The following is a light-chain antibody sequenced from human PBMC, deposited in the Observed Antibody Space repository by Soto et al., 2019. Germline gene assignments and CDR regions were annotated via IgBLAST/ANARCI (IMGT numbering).Light chain of an antibody. J-gene: IGKJ1*01. Sequence: EIVMTQSPATLSVSPGERATLSCRASQSVSSTLAWYQQKPGQAPRLLIYGASTRATGIPARFSGSGSGTECTHTISSLQSEDFAVYYCQQDNNWPPWTFGQGTKVEIK. V-gene: IGKV3-15*01. CDR3: QQDNNWPPWT. CDR1: QSVSST. CDR2: GAS.